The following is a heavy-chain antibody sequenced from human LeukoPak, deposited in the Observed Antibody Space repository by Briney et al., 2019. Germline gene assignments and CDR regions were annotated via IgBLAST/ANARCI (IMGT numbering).Heavy chain of an antibody. V-gene: IGHV4-59*01. D-gene: IGHD5-24*01. CDR2: ISYSGST. Sequence: SETLSLTCIVSGGSISPYYWSWIRQPPGKGLEWIGYISYSGSTDYNPSLKSRVTISVDTSKNQFSLKLSSVTAADTAVYYCTRDRRDGYNYVDYWGQGTLVTVSS. CDR1: GGSISPYY. J-gene: IGHJ4*02. CDR3: TRDRRDGYNYVDY.